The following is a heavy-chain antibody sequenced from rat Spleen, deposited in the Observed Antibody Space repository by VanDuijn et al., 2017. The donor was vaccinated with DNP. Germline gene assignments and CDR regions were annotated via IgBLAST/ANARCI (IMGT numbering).Heavy chain of an antibody. V-gene: IGHV5S13*01. Sequence: EVQLMESGGDLVRPGGSLRLSCAASGFTFSYYWMAWVRQVPGKGLEWIASITSGRGSTSYLDSVRGRFTISRDDARDTLFLQMNSLRSEDTATYFCARVGDLHYGGDGDVLDVWGQGTSVTVSS. J-gene: IGHJ4*01. CDR2: ITSGRGST. CDR3: ARVGDLHYGGDGDVLDV. D-gene: IGHD1-1*01. CDR1: GFTFSYYW.